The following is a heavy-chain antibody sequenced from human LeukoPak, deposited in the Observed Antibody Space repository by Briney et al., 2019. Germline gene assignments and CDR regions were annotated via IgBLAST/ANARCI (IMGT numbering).Heavy chain of an antibody. J-gene: IGHJ4*02. D-gene: IGHD3-10*01. CDR2: ISGSGISA. V-gene: IGHV3-23*01. CDR1: GFTFNNHA. Sequence: GGSLRLSCAASGFTFNNHAMTWVRQAPGKGLEWVSIISGSGISAYYADSVKGRFTISRDNSKNTLFLQMNSLRGEDTAVYYCAKATMIRAVISLFDCWGPGTLVTVSS. CDR3: AKATMIRAVISLFDC.